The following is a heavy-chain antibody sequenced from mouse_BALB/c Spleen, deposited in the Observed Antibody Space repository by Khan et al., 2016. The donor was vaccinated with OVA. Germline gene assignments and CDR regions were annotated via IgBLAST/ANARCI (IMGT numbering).Heavy chain of an antibody. CDR1: GFSLTNYG. CDR3: ARQPYYHYYVMDY. CDR2: IWSDGST. V-gene: IGHV2-6-1*01. J-gene: IGHJ4*01. Sequence: QVRLQQSGPGLVAPSQSLSITCTISGFSLTNYGIHWVRQPPGKGLEWLVVIWSDGSTTYNSALNSSLTISKDNSKGQVFLKMNSLQTDDIAVYVSARQPYYHYYVMDYWGQGTSVTVSS. D-gene: IGHD2-10*01.